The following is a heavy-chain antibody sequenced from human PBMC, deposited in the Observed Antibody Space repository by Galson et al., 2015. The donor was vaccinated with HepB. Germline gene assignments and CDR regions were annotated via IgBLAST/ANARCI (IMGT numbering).Heavy chain of an antibody. CDR2: ISYDGSST. J-gene: IGHJ4*02. V-gene: IGHV3-30*04. D-gene: IGHD5-12*01. Sequence: SLRLSCAASGFTFSTYTMHWVRQAPGKGLEWVALISYDGSSTTYADSVKGRFTISRDNAKNTLYLEMNSLRAEDTAVYYCARLIGTTRSVDYWGQGTLVTVSS. CDR1: GFTFSTYT. CDR3: ARLIGTTRSVDY.